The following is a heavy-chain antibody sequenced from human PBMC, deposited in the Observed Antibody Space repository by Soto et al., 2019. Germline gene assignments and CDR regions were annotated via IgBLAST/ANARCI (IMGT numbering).Heavy chain of an antibody. Sequence: EVQLVESGGGLVKPGGSLRLSCAASGFTFSNAWMSWVRQAPGKGLEWVGRIKSKTDGGTTDYAAPVKGRFTISRDDSKNTLYLQMNSLKTEDTAVYYCTTDSSRPYYYSGMDVWGQGTTVTVSS. V-gene: IGHV3-15*01. CDR3: TTDSSRPYYYSGMDV. D-gene: IGHD6-13*01. J-gene: IGHJ6*02. CDR2: IKSKTDGGTT. CDR1: GFTFSNAW.